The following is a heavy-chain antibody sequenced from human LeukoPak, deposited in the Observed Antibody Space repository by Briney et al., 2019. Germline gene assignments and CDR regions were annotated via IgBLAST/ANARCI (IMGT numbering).Heavy chain of an antibody. CDR1: GGSITGYY. CDR2: IHYTGAT. CDR3: AGRGYSSSATLDY. J-gene: IGHJ4*02. V-gene: IGHV4-34*01. D-gene: IGHD6-6*01. Sequence: SETLSLTCAVYGGSITGYYWSWICQPPGKGLEWVGEIHYTGATSYNPSLKSRATISIDTSKNQVSLKLSSVTAADTAVYYCAGRGYSSSATLDYWGQGTLVTVSS.